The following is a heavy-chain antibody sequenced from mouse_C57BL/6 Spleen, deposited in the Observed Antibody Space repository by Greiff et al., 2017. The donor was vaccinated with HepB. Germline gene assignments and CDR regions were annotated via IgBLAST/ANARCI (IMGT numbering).Heavy chain of an antibody. J-gene: IGHJ1*03. CDR3: APDYYGSSYWYFDV. CDR1: GYTFTDYN. D-gene: IGHD1-1*01. Sequence: EVQLQQSGPELVKPGASVKMSCKASGYTFTDYNMHWVKQSHGKSLEWIGYINPNNGGTSYNQKFKGKATLTVNKSSSTAYMELRSLTSEDSAVYYCAPDYYGSSYWYFDVWGTWTTVTVSS. CDR2: INPNNGGT. V-gene: IGHV1-22*01.